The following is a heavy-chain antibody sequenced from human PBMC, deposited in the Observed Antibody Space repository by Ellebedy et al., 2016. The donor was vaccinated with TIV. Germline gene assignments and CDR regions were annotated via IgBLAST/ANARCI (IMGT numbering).Heavy chain of an antibody. CDR1: GYNFGRYG. V-gene: IGHV1-18*01. D-gene: IGHD4-23*01. CDR2: VSAYNGKT. Sequence: ASVKVSCXASGYNFGRYGINWVRQAPGQGLEWMGWVSAYNGKTDYGQKVQGRVTMTTDTSTNTAYMELRSLRHDDTAVYFCARSMTTLATPVYYLDFWGQGSLVIVSS. CDR3: ARSMTTLATPVYYLDF. J-gene: IGHJ4*02.